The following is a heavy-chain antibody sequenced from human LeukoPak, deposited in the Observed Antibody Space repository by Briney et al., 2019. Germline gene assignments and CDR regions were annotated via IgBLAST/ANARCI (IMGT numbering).Heavy chain of an antibody. Sequence: PGGSLRLSCAASGFTFSSYAMSWVRQAPGKGLEWVSAISGSGGSTYYADSGKGRFTISRDNSKNTLYLQMNSLRAEDTAVYYCAKDLGRAVAGTIYWGQGTLVTVSS. CDR2: ISGSGGST. CDR3: AKDLGRAVAGTIY. J-gene: IGHJ4*02. D-gene: IGHD6-19*01. CDR1: GFTFSSYA. V-gene: IGHV3-23*01.